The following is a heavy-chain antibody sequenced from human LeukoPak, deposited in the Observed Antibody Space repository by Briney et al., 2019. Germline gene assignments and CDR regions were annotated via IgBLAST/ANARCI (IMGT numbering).Heavy chain of an antibody. CDR3: ARLAVVVVAATYNPYQRPAKRNWFDP. CDR2: INHSGST. CDR1: GGSISSYY. J-gene: IGHJ5*02. V-gene: IGHV4-34*01. Sequence: SETLSLTCTVSGGSISSYYWSWIRQPPGKGLEWIGEINHSGSTNYNPSLKSRVTISVDTSKNQFSLKLSSVTAADTAVYYCARLAVVVVAATYNPYQRPAKRNWFDPWGQGTLVTVSS. D-gene: IGHD2-15*01.